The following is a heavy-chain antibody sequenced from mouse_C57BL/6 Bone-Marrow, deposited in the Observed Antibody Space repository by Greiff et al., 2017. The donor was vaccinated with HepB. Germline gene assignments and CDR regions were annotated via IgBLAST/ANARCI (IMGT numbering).Heavy chain of an antibody. V-gene: IGHV5-17*01. Sequence: EVQLVESGGGLVKPGGSLKLSCAASGFTFSAYGMHWVRQSPEKGLEWVAYISSGSSTIYYADTVKGRFTISRDNAKNTLFLQMTSLRSEATAMYYCARPYGNYVAYWGQGTLVTVSA. CDR1: GFTFSAYG. J-gene: IGHJ3*01. CDR2: ISSGSSTI. D-gene: IGHD2-10*02. CDR3: ARPYGNYVAY.